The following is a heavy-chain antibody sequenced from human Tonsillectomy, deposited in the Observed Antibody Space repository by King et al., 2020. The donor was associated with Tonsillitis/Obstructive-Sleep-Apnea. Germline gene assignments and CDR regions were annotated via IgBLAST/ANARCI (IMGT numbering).Heavy chain of an antibody. CDR1: GGTFSSYA. V-gene: IGHV1-69*01. Sequence: VQLVESGAEVKKPGSSVKVSCKASGGTFSSYAINWVRQAPGQGLEGMGGIIPIFGTANYAQKFQGRVTITADESTSTAYMELSSLRSEDTAVYYCARATTVTTDYYYSYMDVWGKGTTVTVSS. D-gene: IGHD4-11*01. CDR2: IIPIFGTA. J-gene: IGHJ6*03. CDR3: ARATTVTTDYYYSYMDV.